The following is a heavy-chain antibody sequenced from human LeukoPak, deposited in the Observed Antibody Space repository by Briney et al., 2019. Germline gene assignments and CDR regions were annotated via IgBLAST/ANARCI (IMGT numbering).Heavy chain of an antibody. CDR1: GFTFSSYS. Sequence: GGSLRLSCAASGFTFSSYSVNWVRQAPGKGLEWVSSISSSSSYIYYADSVKGRFTISRDNAKNSLYLQMNSLRAEDTAVYYCARDALAVVPDYWGQGTLVTVSS. J-gene: IGHJ4*02. CDR3: ARDALAVVPDY. V-gene: IGHV3-21*01. CDR2: ISSSSSYI. D-gene: IGHD4-23*01.